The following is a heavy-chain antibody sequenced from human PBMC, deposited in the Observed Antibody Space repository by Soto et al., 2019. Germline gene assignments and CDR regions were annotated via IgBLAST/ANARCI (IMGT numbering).Heavy chain of an antibody. J-gene: IGHJ4*02. CDR3: SSHRVAGY. CDR2: IYSGGST. CDR1: GFTVSSNY. V-gene: IGHV3-66*04. D-gene: IGHD2-15*01. Sequence: EVQLVESGGGLVQPGGSLRLSCAVSGFTVSSNYMSWVRQAPGKGLEWVSIIYSGGSTYYADSVKGRFTISRDNSKNTLYLQMNSLRAEDTAVYYCSSHRVAGYWGQGTLVTVSS.